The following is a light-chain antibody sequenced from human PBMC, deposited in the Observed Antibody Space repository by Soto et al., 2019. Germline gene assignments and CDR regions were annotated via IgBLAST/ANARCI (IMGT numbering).Light chain of an antibody. V-gene: IGLV1-40*01. CDR1: NSNIGTGYD. CDR2: GNS. Sequence: QSVLTQPPSVSGAPGQRVTISCTGSNSNIGTGYDVHWYQQLPGTAPKLLLYGNSNRPSGVPDRFSGSKSGTSASLAITGLQAEDEADYYCQSYDSSLSDVLFGGGTKLTVL. CDR3: QSYDSSLSDVL. J-gene: IGLJ2*01.